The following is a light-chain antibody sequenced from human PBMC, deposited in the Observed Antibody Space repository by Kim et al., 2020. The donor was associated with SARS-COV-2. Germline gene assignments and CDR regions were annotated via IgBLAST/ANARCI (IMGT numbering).Light chain of an antibody. CDR1: SLRTYH. V-gene: IGLV3-19*01. Sequence: ALGQTGSITCQGDSLRTYHASWYQQKPGQAPLLVIYAKTNRPSGIPDRFSGSSSGNTASLTITGTQAEDEAYYYCNSRDSSGNHVLFGGGTQLTVL. J-gene: IGLJ2*01. CDR3: NSRDSSGNHVL. CDR2: AKT.